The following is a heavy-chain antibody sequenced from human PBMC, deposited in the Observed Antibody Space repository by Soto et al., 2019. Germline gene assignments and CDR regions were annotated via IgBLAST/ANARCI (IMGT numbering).Heavy chain of an antibody. D-gene: IGHD3-10*01. Sequence: PSETLSLTCAVYGGSFSGYYWSWIRQPPGKGLEWIGEINHSGSTNYNPSLKSRVTISVDTSKNQFSLKLSSVTAADTAVYYCARGITRPYYYGSGSYLPDFDYWGQGTLVTVSS. CDR2: INHSGST. CDR1: GGSFSGYY. V-gene: IGHV4-34*01. J-gene: IGHJ4*02. CDR3: ARGITRPYYYGSGSYLPDFDY.